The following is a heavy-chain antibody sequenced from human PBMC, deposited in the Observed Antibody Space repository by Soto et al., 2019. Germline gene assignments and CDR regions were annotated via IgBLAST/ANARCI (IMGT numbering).Heavy chain of an antibody. CDR1: GFTFSSYA. CDR3: ANSGYDYAGLFDP. V-gene: IGHV3-30-3*01. CDR2: ISYDGSKK. D-gene: IGHD5-12*01. J-gene: IGHJ5*02. Sequence: QVQLVESGGGVVQPGRSLRLSCAASGFTFSSYAMHWVRQAPGKGLEWVAVISYDGSKKYYTNSVKGRFTISRDNSKNTLYLQMNSLRAEDTAVYYCANSGYDYAGLFDPWGQGTLVTVS.